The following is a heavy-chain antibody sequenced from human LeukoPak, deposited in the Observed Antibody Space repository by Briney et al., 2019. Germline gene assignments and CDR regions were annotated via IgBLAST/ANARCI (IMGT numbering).Heavy chain of an antibody. CDR2: IDTGTSTI. CDR1: GFTFSTYS. CDR3: ARDKRKTKGRYCSGGSCYSPFDY. V-gene: IGHV3-48*04. Sequence: GGSLRLSCAASGFTFSTYSMNWVRQAPGKGLEWVSYIDTGTSTIYYADSVKGRFTVTKDNAKNSLYLQMNSLRAEDTAVYYCARDKRKTKGRYCSGGSCYSPFDYWGQGTLVTVSS. J-gene: IGHJ4*02. D-gene: IGHD2-15*01.